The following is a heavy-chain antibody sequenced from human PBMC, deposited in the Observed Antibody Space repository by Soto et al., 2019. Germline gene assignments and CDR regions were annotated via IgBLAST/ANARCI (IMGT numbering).Heavy chain of an antibody. CDR3: ARGPEWELPLGVFDY. CDR1: GFTFSSYA. J-gene: IGHJ4*02. Sequence: ESGGGVVQPGRSLRLSCAASGFTFSSYAMHWVRQAPGKGLEWVAVISYDGSNKYYADSVKGRFTISRDNSKNTLYLQMNSLRAEDTAVYYCARGPEWELPLGVFDYWGQGTLVTVSS. D-gene: IGHD1-26*01. CDR2: ISYDGSNK. V-gene: IGHV3-30-3*01.